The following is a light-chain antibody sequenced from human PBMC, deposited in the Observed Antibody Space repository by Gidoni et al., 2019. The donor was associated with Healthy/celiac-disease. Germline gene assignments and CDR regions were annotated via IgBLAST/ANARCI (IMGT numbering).Light chain of an antibody. CDR2: GAS. Sequence: DIVITQSPATLSVSPGERATLSCRPSQSVSSNLAWYQQKPGQAPRLLIYGASTRATGIPARFSGSGSGTEFTLNISRLQSEDFAVYYCQQYNNWLWTFGQGTKVEIK. CDR3: QQYNNWLWT. CDR1: QSVSSN. V-gene: IGKV3-15*01. J-gene: IGKJ1*01.